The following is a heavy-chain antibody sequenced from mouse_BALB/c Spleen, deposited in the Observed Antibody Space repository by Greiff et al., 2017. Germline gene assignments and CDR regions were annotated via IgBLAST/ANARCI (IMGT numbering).Heavy chain of an antibody. V-gene: IGHV1S56*01. CDR1: GFTFTSYD. CDR2: IFPGDGST. CDR3: AIGDRYDVGAWFAY. Sequence: QVQLQQSGAELVKPGASVKLSCTASGFTFTSYDINWVRQRPEQGLEWIGWIFPGDGSTKYNEKFKGKATLTTDKSSSTAYMQLSRLTSEDSAVYFCAIGDRYDVGAWFAYWGQGTLVTVSA. J-gene: IGHJ3*01. D-gene: IGHD2-14*01.